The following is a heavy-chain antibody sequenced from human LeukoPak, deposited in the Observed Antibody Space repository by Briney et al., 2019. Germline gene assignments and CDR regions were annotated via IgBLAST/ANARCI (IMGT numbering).Heavy chain of an antibody. J-gene: IGHJ6*02. D-gene: IGHD5-18*01. CDR3: AKTRDTANGMDV. Sequence: GRCLRLSCAASGFTFSSYGMHWVRQAPGKGLEWVAVISYDGSNKYYADSVKGRFTISRDNSKNTLYLQMNSLRAEDTAVYYCAKTRDTANGMDVWGQGTTVTVSS. V-gene: IGHV3-30*18. CDR1: GFTFSSYG. CDR2: ISYDGSNK.